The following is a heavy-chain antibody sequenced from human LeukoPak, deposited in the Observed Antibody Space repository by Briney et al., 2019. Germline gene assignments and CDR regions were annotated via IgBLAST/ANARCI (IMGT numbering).Heavy chain of an antibody. Sequence: GGSLRLSCAASGFTFSSYWMSWVRQAPGKGLEWVANIKQDGSEKYYVDSVKGRFTISRDNAKNSLYLQMNSLRAEDTAVYYCAKVRLRYFDWSPFDYWGQGTLVTVSS. CDR1: GFTFSSYW. V-gene: IGHV3-7*01. CDR2: IKQDGSEK. CDR3: AKVRLRYFDWSPFDY. D-gene: IGHD3-9*01. J-gene: IGHJ4*02.